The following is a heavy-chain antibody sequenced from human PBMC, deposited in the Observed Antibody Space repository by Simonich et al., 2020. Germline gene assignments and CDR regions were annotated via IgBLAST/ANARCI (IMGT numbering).Heavy chain of an antibody. J-gene: IGHJ4*02. CDR1: GFTFSSYS. D-gene: IGHD5-18*01. CDR2: ISRSSSYI. Sequence: EVQLVESGGGLVKPGGSLRLSCAASGFTFSSYSMNWVRQAPGKGMEWVSSISRSSSYIYYADSVKGRFTISRDNAKNSLYLQMNSLRAEDTAVYYCARDVDTAMVFDYWGQGTLVTVSS. V-gene: IGHV3-21*01. CDR3: ARDVDTAMVFDY.